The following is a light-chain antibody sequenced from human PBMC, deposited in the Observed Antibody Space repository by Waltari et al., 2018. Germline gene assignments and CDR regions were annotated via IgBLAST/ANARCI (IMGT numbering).Light chain of an antibody. J-gene: IGKJ2*01. CDR1: QTVINY. Sequence: DIQMTQSPSSLSASVGDRVTNTCRASQTVINYLHWYQHKPGKAPKILIYVASTLQSWVPARFSGSGNGTDFTLTISSLQPEDFATYYCQQTYTSPHTFGQGTKVEI. CDR3: QQTYTSPHT. V-gene: IGKV1-39*01. CDR2: VAS.